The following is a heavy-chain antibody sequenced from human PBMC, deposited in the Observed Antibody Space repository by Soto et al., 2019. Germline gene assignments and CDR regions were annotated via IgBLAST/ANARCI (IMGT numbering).Heavy chain of an antibody. CDR3: VKDFGYYYDYAFDV. Sequence: EVQLEESGGGLVQAGRSLRLSCAASRFTFDDYALHWVRQAPGKGLEWVSGISWNSAIISYADSVKGRFSISRDNAKKYVYLQMDRLRPEDTALYYCVKDFGYYYDYAFDVWGQGTMVTVSP. CDR1: RFTFDDYA. CDR2: ISWNSAII. J-gene: IGHJ3*01. D-gene: IGHD3-22*01. V-gene: IGHV3-9*01.